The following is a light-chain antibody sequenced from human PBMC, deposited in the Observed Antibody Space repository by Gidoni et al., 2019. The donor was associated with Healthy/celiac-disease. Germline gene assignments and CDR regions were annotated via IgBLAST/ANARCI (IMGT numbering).Light chain of an antibody. CDR2: GAS. J-gene: IGKJ3*01. V-gene: IGKV3-20*01. CDR1: QSVSSSY. Sequence: EIVLTQPPGTLSLSPGERATLSCRASQSVSSSYLAWYQQKPGQAPRLLIYGASSRATGIPDRFSGSGSGTDFTLTISRLEPEGFAVYYCQQYGSSPLVTFGPGTKVDIK. CDR3: QQYGSSPLVT.